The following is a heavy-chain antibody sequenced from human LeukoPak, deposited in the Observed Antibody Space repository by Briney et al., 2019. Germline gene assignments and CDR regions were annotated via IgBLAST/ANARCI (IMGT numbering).Heavy chain of an antibody. CDR1: GGSITISSSY. CDR3: TRHGGGYYYFDY. CDR2: GYYSGST. V-gene: IGHV4-39*01. J-gene: IGHJ4*02. D-gene: IGHD2-21*01. Sequence: SETLSLTCTVSGGSITISSSYWGWIRQPPGKGLEWIGSGYYSGSTYYNPSLMSRVTISVDTSKHHFSLKLNSVTAADTAVYYCTRHGGGYYYFDYWGRGTLVTVSS.